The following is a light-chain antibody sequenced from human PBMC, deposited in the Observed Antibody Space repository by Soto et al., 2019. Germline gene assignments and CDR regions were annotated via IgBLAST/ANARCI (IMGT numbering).Light chain of an antibody. CDR3: SSYTTSSPYV. V-gene: IGLV2-14*01. J-gene: IGLJ1*01. CDR2: EVS. CDR1: SNDVGGYNY. Sequence: QSVLTQPASVSGSPGQSTTISCTGTSNDVGGYNYVSWYQQHPGKAPKLVIYEVSHRPSGISDRFSGSKSGNTASLTIPGLQVEDEAEYYCSSYTTSSPYVFGPGTKLTVL.